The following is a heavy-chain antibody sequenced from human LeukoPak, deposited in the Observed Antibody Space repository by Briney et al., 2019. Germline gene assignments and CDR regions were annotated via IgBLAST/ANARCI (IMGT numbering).Heavy chain of an antibody. D-gene: IGHD2-15*01. Sequence: ASVKVSCKAPGYTFTSYGISWVRQAPGQGLEWMGWISAYNGNTNYAQKLQGRVTMTTGTSTSTAYMELRSLRSDDTAVYYCARGVAARHPTELYYMDVWGKGTTVTVSS. V-gene: IGHV1-18*01. J-gene: IGHJ6*03. CDR3: ARGVAARHPTELYYMDV. CDR2: ISAYNGNT. CDR1: GYTFTSYG.